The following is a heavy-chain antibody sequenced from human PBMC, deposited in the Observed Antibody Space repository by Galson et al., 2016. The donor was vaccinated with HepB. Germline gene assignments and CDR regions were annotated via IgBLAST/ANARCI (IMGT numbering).Heavy chain of an antibody. D-gene: IGHD6-19*01. CDR3: ARKVKQWLGKYYFDC. CDR2: IYYSGTT. V-gene: IGHV4-39*07. J-gene: IGHJ4*02. Sequence: LSLTCTVSGGSISSSSYYWGWIRQPPGKGLEWIGSIYYSGTTNYNPSPKSRVTISVDSSRNLFSLKLSSVTAADTAVYYCARKVKQWLGKYYFDCWGQGTLVTVSS. CDR1: GGSISSSSYY.